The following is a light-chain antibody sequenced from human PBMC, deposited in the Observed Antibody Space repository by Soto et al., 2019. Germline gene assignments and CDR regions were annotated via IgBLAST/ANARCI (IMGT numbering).Light chain of an antibody. CDR2: GAS. CDR3: QQSYSSWAT. CDR1: QSISHF. Sequence: DIQMTQSPSSLSASVGDTITITCRARQSISHFLNWYQLKPGKVPKLLIYGASTLNTGVPSRFSGSGSGTDFTLTISSLQPEDYASYCCQQSYSSWATFGGGTKVEIQ. V-gene: IGKV1-39*01. J-gene: IGKJ4*01.